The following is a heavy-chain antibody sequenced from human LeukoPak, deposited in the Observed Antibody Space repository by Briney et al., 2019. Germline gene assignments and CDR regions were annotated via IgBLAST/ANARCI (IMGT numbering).Heavy chain of an antibody. CDR2: IYYSGST. CDR1: GASISSYY. J-gene: IGHJ4*02. Sequence: KPSETLSLTCTVSGASISSYYWSWIRQPPGKGLEWIGYIYYSGSTNYNPSLNSRVTISVDTSKNEFSLKLSSVTAADTAVYYCASGPYPAAGTDHQFDYWGQGTLVTVSS. CDR3: ASGPYPAAGTDHQFDY. V-gene: IGHV4-59*01. D-gene: IGHD6-13*01.